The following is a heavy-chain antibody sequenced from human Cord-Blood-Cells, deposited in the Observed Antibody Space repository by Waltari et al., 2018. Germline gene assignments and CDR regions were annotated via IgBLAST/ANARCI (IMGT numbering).Heavy chain of an antibody. Sequence: QVQLVESGGGVVQPGGSLSLSCAASGFTFSSYGMHWVRQAPGKGFEWVAVIRYDGSNKYYADSVKGRFTISGDNSKNTLYLQMNSLRAEDTAVYYCASADFWGQGTLVTVSS. V-gene: IGHV3-30*02. J-gene: IGHJ4*02. CDR2: IRYDGSNK. CDR1: GFTFSSYG. CDR3: ASADF. D-gene: IGHD6-19*01.